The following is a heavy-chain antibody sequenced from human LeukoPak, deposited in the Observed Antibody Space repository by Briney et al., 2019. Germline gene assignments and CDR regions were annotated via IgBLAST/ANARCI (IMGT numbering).Heavy chain of an antibody. J-gene: IGHJ4*02. CDR3: AREPLGYDILTAFDY. Sequence: PGRSLRLSCAASGFTFSSYAMHWVRQAPGKGLEWVAVISYDGSNKYYADSVKGRFTISRDNSKNTLYLQMNSLRAEDTAVYYCAREPLGYDILTAFDYWGQGTLVTVSS. D-gene: IGHD3-9*01. CDR1: GFTFSSYA. V-gene: IGHV3-30-3*01. CDR2: ISYDGSNK.